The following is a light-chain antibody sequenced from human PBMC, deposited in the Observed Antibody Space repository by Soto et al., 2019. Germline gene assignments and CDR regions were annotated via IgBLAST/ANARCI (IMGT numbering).Light chain of an antibody. CDR1: ISDVGGFEY. CDR3: GSITRSSTSA. J-gene: IGLJ1*01. Sequence: QSVLSQPASLSGSPGQSITISCTGTISDVGGFEYVSWYQHQPGKAPKLIIYDVTKRPSGVSNRFSGSKSGNTASLTISGIQAEDEGDYYCGSITRSSTSAFGTGTKVTVL. V-gene: IGLV2-14*01. CDR2: DVT.